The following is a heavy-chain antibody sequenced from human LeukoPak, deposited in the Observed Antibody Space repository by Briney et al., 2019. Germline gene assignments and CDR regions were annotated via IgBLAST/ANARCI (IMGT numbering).Heavy chain of an antibody. V-gene: IGHV1-18*01. D-gene: IGHD2-21*02. J-gene: IGHJ4*02. Sequence: ASVKVSCKASGYTFTSYGISWVRQAPGQGLEWMGWISAYNGNTNYAQKLQGRVTMTTDTSTSTAYMELRSLRSDDTAVYYCARVRSAYCGGDCYNFDYWGQGTLVTVSS. CDR1: GYTFTSYG. CDR3: ARVRSAYCGGDCYNFDY. CDR2: ISAYNGNT.